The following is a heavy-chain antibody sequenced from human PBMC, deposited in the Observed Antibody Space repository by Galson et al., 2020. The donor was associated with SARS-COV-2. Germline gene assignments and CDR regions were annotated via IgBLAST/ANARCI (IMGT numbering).Heavy chain of an antibody. CDR1: GDSISSGYYY. CDR2: IYYSGTT. V-gene: IGHV4-31*03. D-gene: IGHD3-10*01. Sequence: QASETLSLTCTVSGDSISSGYYYWSWIRQHPGGGLEWIGHIYYSGTTYYNPSLKSRVTISVDTSKNQFSLKLNSVTAADTAVYFCARDRAGIPNYYGSGYYYYGLDVWGLGTTVTVSS. CDR3: ARDRAGIPNYYGSGYYYYGLDV. J-gene: IGHJ6*02.